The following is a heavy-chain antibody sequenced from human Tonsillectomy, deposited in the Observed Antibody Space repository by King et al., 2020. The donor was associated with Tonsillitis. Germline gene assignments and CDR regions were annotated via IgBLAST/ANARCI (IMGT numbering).Heavy chain of an antibody. CDR3: ARRTDSYYYYAMDV. V-gene: IGHV3-11*01. J-gene: IGHJ6*02. Sequence: VQLVESGGGLVKPGGSLRLSCAASGFTFSDYYMGWVRQAPGKGLEWLSYISTVGSTIYYADSVKGRFTISRDNAKNSLYLQMKSLRAEDTAVYYCARRTDSYYYYAMDVWGQGTTVTVSS. CDR1: GFTFSDYY. D-gene: IGHD4-11*01. CDR2: ISTVGSTI.